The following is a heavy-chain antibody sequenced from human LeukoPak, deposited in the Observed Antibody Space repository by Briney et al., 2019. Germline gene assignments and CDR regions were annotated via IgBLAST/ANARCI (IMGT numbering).Heavy chain of an antibody. Sequence: SGGSLRLSCAASGFTFSNYWLTWVRQAPGQGLEWVANIKQDGSEKHYVDSVKGRFTISRDNAKNSLYLRMNSLRAEDTAVYYCARDRQIAYWGQGTLVTVSS. J-gene: IGHJ4*02. V-gene: IGHV3-7*01. CDR3: ARDRQIAY. CDR2: IKQDGSEK. CDR1: GFTFSNYW.